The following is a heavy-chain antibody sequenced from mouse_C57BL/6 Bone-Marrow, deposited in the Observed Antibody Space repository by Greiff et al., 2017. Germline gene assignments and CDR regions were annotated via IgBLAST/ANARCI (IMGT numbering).Heavy chain of an antibody. D-gene: IGHD2-2*01. CDR2: IDPSDSYT. CDR1: GYTFTSYW. Sequence: QVQLQQPGAELVMPGASVKLSCKASGYTFTSYWMHWVKQRPGQGLEWIGEIDPSDSYTNYNQKFKGKSTLTVDKSSSTAYMQLSSLTSEDSAVYYCAREGGYGYPWFAYRGQGTLVTVSA. V-gene: IGHV1-69*01. J-gene: IGHJ3*01. CDR3: AREGGYGYPWFAY.